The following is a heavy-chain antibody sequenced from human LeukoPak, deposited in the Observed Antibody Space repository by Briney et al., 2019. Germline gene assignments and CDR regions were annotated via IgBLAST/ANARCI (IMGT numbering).Heavy chain of an antibody. CDR3: ARGLGGYYYYYYGMDV. J-gene: IGHJ6*02. Sequence: SETLSLTCTVSGGSVSSGSYYWSWIRQPPGKGLEWIGYICYSGSTNYNPSLKSRVTISVDTSKNQFSLKLSSVTAADTAVYYCARGLGGYYYYYYGMDVWGQGTTVTVSS. CDR1: GGSVSSGSYY. D-gene: IGHD2-15*01. CDR2: ICYSGST. V-gene: IGHV4-61*01.